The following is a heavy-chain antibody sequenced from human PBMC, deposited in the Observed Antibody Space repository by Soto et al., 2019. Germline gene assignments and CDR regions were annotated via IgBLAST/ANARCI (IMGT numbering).Heavy chain of an antibody. V-gene: IGHV4-34*01. D-gene: IGHD4-17*01. Sequence: SETLSLTCAVYGGSFSGYYWSWIRQPPGKGLEWIGEINHSGSTNYNPSLKSRVTISVDTSKNQFSLKLSSVTAADTAVYYCARGLETTTTRTLDAFDIWGQGTMVTGSS. CDR2: INHSGST. CDR3: ARGLETTTTRTLDAFDI. J-gene: IGHJ3*02. CDR1: GGSFSGYY.